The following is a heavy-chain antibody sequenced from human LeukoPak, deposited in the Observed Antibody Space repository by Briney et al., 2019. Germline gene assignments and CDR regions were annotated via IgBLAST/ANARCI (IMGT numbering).Heavy chain of an antibody. CDR2: IIPILGMA. D-gene: IGHD2-15*01. CDR1: GGTFSSYA. J-gene: IGHJ4*02. Sequence: SVKVSCKASGGTFSSYAISWVRQAPGQGLEWMGRIIPILGMANYAQRFQGRVTITADKSTSTAYMELSSLRSEDTAVYYCARGGRYCSGGSCNHIDYWGQGTLVTVSS. V-gene: IGHV1-69*04. CDR3: ARGGRYCSGGSCNHIDY.